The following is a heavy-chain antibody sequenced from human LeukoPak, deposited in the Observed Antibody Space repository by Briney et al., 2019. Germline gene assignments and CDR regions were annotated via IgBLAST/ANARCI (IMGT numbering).Heavy chain of an antibody. CDR1: GGSFSGYY. V-gene: IGHV4-34*01. CDR2: INHSGST. Sequence: SETLSLTCAVYGGSFSGYYWSWIRQPPGKGLEWIGEINHSGSTNYNPSLKSRVTISVDTSKNQFSLKLSSVTTADTAVYYCARGYGSGSRGYYFDYWGQGTLVTVSS. J-gene: IGHJ4*02. CDR3: ARGYGSGSRGYYFDY. D-gene: IGHD3-10*01.